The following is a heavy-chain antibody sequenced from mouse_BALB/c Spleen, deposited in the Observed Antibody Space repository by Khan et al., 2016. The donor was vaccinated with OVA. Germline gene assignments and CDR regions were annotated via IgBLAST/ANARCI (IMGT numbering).Heavy chain of an antibody. J-gene: IGHJ3*01. Sequence: EVELVESGGDLVKPGGSLKLSCAATGFTFSSYSMSWVRQTPDKRLEWVASISSGGDYTYYPDSVKGRFTISRDTAKNTLYLQMSDLKSEDTAMDYSAYYVTGSFAYWGQGTLVTVSA. CDR3: AYYVTGSFAY. V-gene: IGHV5-6*01. CDR1: GFTFSSYS. CDR2: ISSGGDYT. D-gene: IGHD4-1*01.